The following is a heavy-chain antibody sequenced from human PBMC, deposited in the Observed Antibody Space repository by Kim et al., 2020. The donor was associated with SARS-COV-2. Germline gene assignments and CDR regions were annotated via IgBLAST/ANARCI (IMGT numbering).Heavy chain of an antibody. CDR1: GFTFTNYV. Sequence: GGSLRLSCAASGFTFTNYVITWVRQAPGMGLEWVSSISASGGSTYYSDSVKGRFTISRDNSKNTLYLQMNSLRAEDTALYYCAKGGYCCSTTCYLSDHWGRGTLVTVSS. CDR2: ISASGGST. D-gene: IGHD2-2*03. V-gene: IGHV3-23*01. J-gene: IGHJ5*02. CDR3: AKGGYCCSTTCYLSDH.